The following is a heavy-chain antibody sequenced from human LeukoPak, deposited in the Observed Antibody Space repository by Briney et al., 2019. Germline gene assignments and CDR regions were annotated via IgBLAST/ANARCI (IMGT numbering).Heavy chain of an antibody. J-gene: IGHJ4*02. D-gene: IGHD6-19*01. V-gene: IGHV1-69*05. CDR1: GGTFSSYA. Sequence: SVKVSCKASGGTFSSYAISWVRQAPGQGLEWMGGIIPIFGTANYAQKFQGRVTITTDESTSTAYMELSSLRSDDTAVYYCARDADDTEYSSGWPFFDYWGQGTLVTVSS. CDR2: IIPIFGTA. CDR3: ARDADDTEYSSGWPFFDY.